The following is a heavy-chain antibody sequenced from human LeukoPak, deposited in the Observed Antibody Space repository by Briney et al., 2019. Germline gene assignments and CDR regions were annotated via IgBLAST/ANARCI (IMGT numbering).Heavy chain of an antibody. CDR1: GGSISSYY. Sequence: SETLSLTCTVSGGSISSYYWSWIRQPPGKGLEWIGYIYYSGSTNYNPSLKSRVTISVDTSKNQFSLKLSSVTAADTAVYYCARESKIQLWPFLDYWGQGTLVTVSS. V-gene: IGHV4-59*01. CDR3: ARESKIQLWPFLDY. J-gene: IGHJ4*02. CDR2: IYYSGST. D-gene: IGHD5-18*01.